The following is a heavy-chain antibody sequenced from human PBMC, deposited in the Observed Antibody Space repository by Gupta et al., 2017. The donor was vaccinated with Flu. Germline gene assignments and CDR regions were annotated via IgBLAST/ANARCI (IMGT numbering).Heavy chain of an antibody. CDR3: AKPLRGNKRNFHS. Sequence: NKDFADSVKGRFSISRDNAKNTVYLQMSSLRPEDTAVYYCAKPLRGNKRNFHSWGQGTLVTVSS. J-gene: IGHJ4*02. CDR2: NK. V-gene: IGHV3-30*02. D-gene: IGHD3-16*01.